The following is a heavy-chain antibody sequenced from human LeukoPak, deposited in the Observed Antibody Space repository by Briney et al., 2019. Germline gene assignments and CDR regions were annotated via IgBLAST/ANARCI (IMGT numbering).Heavy chain of an antibody. CDR3: ARDAIAARSNWFDP. J-gene: IGHJ5*02. CDR1: GGTFSSYA. CDR2: IIPIIGTA. D-gene: IGHD6-13*01. Sequence: SVKVSCKASGGTFSSYAISWVRQAPGQGLEWMGGIIPIIGTANYAQKFQGRVTITADESKSTAYMELSSLRSEDTAVYYCARDAIAARSNWFDPWGQGTLVTVSS. V-gene: IGHV1-69*13.